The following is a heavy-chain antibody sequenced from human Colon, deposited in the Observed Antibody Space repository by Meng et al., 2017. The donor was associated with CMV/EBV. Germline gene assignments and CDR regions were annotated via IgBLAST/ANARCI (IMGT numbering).Heavy chain of an antibody. CDR1: GFPFSSYA. D-gene: IGHD6-13*01. CDR3: AKDGGGSSWDGFFDS. Sequence: GESLKISCEASGFPFSSYAMHWVRQAPGKGLEWVAIVWFDESNKYYADSVKGRFTISRDNSKNMLYLQMNSLRAEDTAVYYCAKDGGGSSWDGFFDSWGQGSLVTVSS. J-gene: IGHJ4*02. V-gene: IGHV3-33*06. CDR2: VWFDESNK.